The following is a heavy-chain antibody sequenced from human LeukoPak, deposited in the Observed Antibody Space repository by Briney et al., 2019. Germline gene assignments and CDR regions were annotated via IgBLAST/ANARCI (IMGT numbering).Heavy chain of an antibody. Sequence: ASVTVSCKASGYTFTSYDINWVRQAPGQGLEWMGWMNPNSGNTGYAQKFQGRVTMTRNTSISTAYMELSSLRSEDTAVYYCARAIGCSSTSCYVNWFDPWGQGTLVTVSS. J-gene: IGHJ5*02. CDR3: ARAIGCSSTSCYVNWFDP. V-gene: IGHV1-8*01. D-gene: IGHD2-2*01. CDR2: MNPNSGNT. CDR1: GYTFTSYD.